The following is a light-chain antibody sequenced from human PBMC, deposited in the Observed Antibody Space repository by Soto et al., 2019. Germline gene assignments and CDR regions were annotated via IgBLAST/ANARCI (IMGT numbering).Light chain of an antibody. J-gene: IGKJ4*01. Sequence: EFVLTQSPGTLSLSPGERATLSCRASQSVSSSYLAWYQQKPGQAPRLLIYGASSRATGIPDRFSGSGSGTDFTLTISRLEPEDFAVYFCQQCRNWPLTFGGGTKV. CDR1: QSVSSSY. V-gene: IGKV3D-20*02. CDR2: GAS. CDR3: QQCRNWPLT.